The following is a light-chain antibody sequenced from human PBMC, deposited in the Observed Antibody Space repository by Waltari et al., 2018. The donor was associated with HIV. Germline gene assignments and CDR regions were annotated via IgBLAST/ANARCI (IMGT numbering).Light chain of an antibody. CDR2: EVN. Sequence: SPGQSITISCTGTSDLRDYKSVSWYQHHPGKAPKVIIYEVNNRPSGVSSRFSGSISGNTASLTISGLQAEDEADYFCTSYISSASPEFGGGTKVTVL. CDR3: TSYISSASPE. CDR1: SDLRDYKS. V-gene: IGLV2-14*01. J-gene: IGLJ3*02.